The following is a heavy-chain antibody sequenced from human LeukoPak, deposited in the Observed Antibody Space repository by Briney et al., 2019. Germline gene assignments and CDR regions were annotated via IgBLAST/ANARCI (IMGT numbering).Heavy chain of an antibody. J-gene: IGHJ6*02. CDR2: IYTSGST. V-gene: IGHV4-4*09. D-gene: IGHD4-23*01. CDR1: GGSISSYY. Sequence: SETLSLTCTVSGGSISSYYWSWIRQPPGKGLEWIGYIYTSGSTNYNPSLKSRVTISVDTSKNQFSLKLRSVTAADTAVYYCARELYGGNSGYYYYGMDVWGQGTTVTVSS. CDR3: ARELYGGNSGYYYYGMDV.